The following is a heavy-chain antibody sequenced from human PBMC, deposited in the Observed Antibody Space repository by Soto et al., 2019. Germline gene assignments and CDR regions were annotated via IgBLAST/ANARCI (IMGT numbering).Heavy chain of an antibody. Sequence: GGSLRLSCSASGFTFSNYAMHWIRQAPGKGLEYVSAIVRNGGSTYYADSVKGRFTISRDNSKNTLYLQMSSLRAEDTAVYYCVKEGYHYDSSGYYYGWFDPWGQGTLVTVSS. V-gene: IGHV3-64D*06. CDR2: IVRNGGST. CDR3: VKEGYHYDSSGYYYGWFDP. CDR1: GFTFSNYA. D-gene: IGHD3-22*01. J-gene: IGHJ5*02.